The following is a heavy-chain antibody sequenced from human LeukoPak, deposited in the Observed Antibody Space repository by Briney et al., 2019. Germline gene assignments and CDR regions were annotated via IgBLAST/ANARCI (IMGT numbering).Heavy chain of an antibody. D-gene: IGHD5-18*01. J-gene: IGHJ4*02. V-gene: IGHV4-59*01. Sequence: PSETLSLTCTVSGGSISSYYWSWIRQPPGKGLEWIGYIYYSGSTNYNPSLKSRVTISVDTSKNQYSLKLSSVTAADTAVYYCARESSYGYCDYWGQGTLVTVSS. CDR2: IYYSGST. CDR3: ARESSYGYCDY. CDR1: GGSISSYY.